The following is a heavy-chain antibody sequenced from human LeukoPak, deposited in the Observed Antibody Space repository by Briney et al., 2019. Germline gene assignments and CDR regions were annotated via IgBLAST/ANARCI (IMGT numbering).Heavy chain of an antibody. D-gene: IGHD3-10*01. CDR3: ARDFGY. CDR1: GFTFNNYA. Sequence: GGSLRLSCAASGFTFNNYAMNWIRQVPVKGLQWLAAISVDGSATNYADSVKGRFTISRDNSKNTLYLEMDGLRPEDTAVYYCARDFGYWGQGTLVTVSS. CDR2: ISVDGSAT. V-gene: IGHV3-30*04. J-gene: IGHJ4*02.